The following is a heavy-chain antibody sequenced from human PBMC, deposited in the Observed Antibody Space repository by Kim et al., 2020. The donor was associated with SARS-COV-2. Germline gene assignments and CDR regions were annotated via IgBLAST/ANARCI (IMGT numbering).Heavy chain of an antibody. Sequence: ASVKVSCKASGYTFTHFGISWVRQAPGQGLEWMGWISTYSGDTNYAQNLQGRVTMTTDTSTSTAYMELRSLRSDDTAVYYCARDVLVLGFCSGSSCHTFDYWGQGTLVTVSS. CDR2: ISTYSGDT. CDR3: ARDVLVLGFCSGSSCHTFDY. D-gene: IGHD2-2*02. J-gene: IGHJ4*02. V-gene: IGHV1-18*01. CDR1: GYTFTHFG.